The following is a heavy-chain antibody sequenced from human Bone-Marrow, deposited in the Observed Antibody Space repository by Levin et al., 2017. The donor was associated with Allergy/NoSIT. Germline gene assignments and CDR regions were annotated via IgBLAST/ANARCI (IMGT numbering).Heavy chain of an antibody. CDR1: GGSLNTFY. V-gene: IGHV4-59*01. J-gene: IGHJ6*02. Sequence: SQTLSLTCTVSGGSLNTFYWSWIRPPPGKGLEWIGHIYYSGTTNYNPSLESRVTISLDASKNQFSLRLTSVTAADTAVYYCARDVSNYYYYSGMDVWGQGTTVTVSS. CDR2: IYYSGTT. CDR3: ARDVSNYYYYSGMDV.